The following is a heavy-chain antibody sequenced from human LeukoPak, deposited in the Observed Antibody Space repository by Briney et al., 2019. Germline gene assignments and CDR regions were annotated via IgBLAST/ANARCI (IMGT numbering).Heavy chain of an antibody. CDR1: GYTFTGYY. Sequence: GASVKVSCKASGYTFTGYYIHWVRQAPGQGLEYMGIINPSVGSTNYAQKFQGRVTMTSDTSTSTVYMELNRLRSEDTALYYCARGRVGSIPSPFDYWGQGTLITVSS. D-gene: IGHD1-26*01. V-gene: IGHV1-46*01. CDR3: ARGRVGSIPSPFDY. CDR2: INPSVGST. J-gene: IGHJ4*02.